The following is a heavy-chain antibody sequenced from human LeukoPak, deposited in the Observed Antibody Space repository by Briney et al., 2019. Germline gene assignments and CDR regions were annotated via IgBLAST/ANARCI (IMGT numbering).Heavy chain of an antibody. V-gene: IGHV4-59*01. CDR2: IYYSGST. D-gene: IGHD3-22*01. J-gene: IGHJ4*02. CDR3: AREFDGVYYDSSGYYLDY. CDR1: GGSISSYY. Sequence: SETLSLTCTVSGGSISSYYWSWIRQPPGKGLEWIGYIYYSGSTNYNPSLKSRVTISVDTSKNQFSLKLSSVTAADTAVYYCAREFDGVYYDSSGYYLDYWGQGTLVTVSS.